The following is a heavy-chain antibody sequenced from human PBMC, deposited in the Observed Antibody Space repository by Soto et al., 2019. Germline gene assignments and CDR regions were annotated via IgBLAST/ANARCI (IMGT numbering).Heavy chain of an antibody. CDR2: INPRTGST. Sequence: QVQLVQSGADVKKPGTSVKVSCKAAGYSFTNYCMYWERQAPGQGLEWMGMINPRTGSTRYAQKFQDRVTLTRDTSTTTVYMELSTLISDDTAVYYCARDGGLLTASWHYDLWGPGTLVTVSS. CDR1: GYSFTNYC. J-gene: IGHJ2*01. D-gene: IGHD2-15*01. CDR3: ARDGGLLTASWHYDL. V-gene: IGHV1-46*01.